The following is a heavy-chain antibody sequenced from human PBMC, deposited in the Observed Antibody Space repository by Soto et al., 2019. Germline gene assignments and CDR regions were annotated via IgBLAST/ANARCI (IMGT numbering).Heavy chain of an antibody. D-gene: IGHD6-13*01. CDR3: ARGYSSSFDF. CDR1: GGSISSYY. CDR2: IYYSGST. Sequence: SETLSLTCTVSGGSISSYYWSWIRQPPGKGLEWIGYIYYSGSTNYNPSLKSRVTISVDTSKNQFSLKLSSVTAADTAVYYCARGYSSSFDFWGKGTLVTVSS. V-gene: IGHV4-59*08. J-gene: IGHJ4*02.